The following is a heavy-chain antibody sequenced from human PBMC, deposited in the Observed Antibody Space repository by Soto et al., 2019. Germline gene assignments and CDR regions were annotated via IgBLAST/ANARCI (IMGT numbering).Heavy chain of an antibody. Sequence: QVQLVQSGAEVRKPGAAVKVSCEASGCTFTSYDIYWVRQATGQGLEWMGWMNPSTGNSGYAQKFQGRVTMTSDTSISTAHMEVSSLRSEDTAVYYCARRAETNGWNGFGADKYYFDFWGQGTLVTVSS. J-gene: IGHJ4*02. CDR2: MNPSTGNS. CDR3: ARRAETNGWNGFGADKYYFDF. V-gene: IGHV1-8*01. CDR1: GCTFTSYD. D-gene: IGHD1-1*01.